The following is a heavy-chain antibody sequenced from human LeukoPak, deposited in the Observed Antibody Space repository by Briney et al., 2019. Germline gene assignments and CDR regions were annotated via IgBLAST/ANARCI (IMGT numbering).Heavy chain of an antibody. D-gene: IGHD5-12*01. Sequence: SETLSLTCAVYGGSFSGYYWSWIRQPPGKGLEWIGEINHSGSTNYNPSLKSRVTISVDTSKNQFSLKLSSVTAADTAVYYCARGLHSGYDHYVAFDIWGQGTMVTVSS. CDR1: GGSFSGYY. J-gene: IGHJ3*02. CDR3: ARGLHSGYDHYVAFDI. CDR2: INHSGST. V-gene: IGHV4-34*01.